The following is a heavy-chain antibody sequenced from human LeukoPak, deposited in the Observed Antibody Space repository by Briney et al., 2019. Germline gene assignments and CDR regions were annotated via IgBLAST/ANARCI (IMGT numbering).Heavy chain of an antibody. Sequence: GRSLRLSCAASGFTFSSYAMHWVRQAPGKGLEWVAVISYDGSNKYYADSVKGRFTISRDNSKITLYLQMNSLRAEDTAVYYCARDRIDSSGYCLDYWGQRTLVT. CDR1: GFTFSSYA. CDR2: ISYDGSNK. D-gene: IGHD3-22*01. V-gene: IGHV3-30*04. CDR3: ARDRIDSSGYCLDY. J-gene: IGHJ4*02.